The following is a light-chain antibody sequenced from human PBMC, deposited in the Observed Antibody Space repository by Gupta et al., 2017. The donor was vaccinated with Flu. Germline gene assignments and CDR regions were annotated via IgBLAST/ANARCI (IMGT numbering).Light chain of an antibody. V-gene: IGKV1-5*03. J-gene: IGKJ1*01. CDR1: QSINRW. Sequence: DIKMTQSPSTLSASVGDRVTITCRASQSINRWLAWYQQKPGKAPNLLIYTASTLKFGVPSRFGGSGSGTEFTLIISSLQPDDFATYYCQQYITYPWTFGQGTKVEI. CDR2: TAS. CDR3: QQYITYPWT.